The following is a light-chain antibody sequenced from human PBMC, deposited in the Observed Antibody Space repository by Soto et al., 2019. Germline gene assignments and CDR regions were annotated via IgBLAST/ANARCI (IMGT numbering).Light chain of an antibody. J-gene: IGLJ2*01. V-gene: IGLV2-14*03. CDR3: SSYTGSSTLVV. Sequence: QSVLTQPASVSGSPGQSITISCTGTSSDVGGYNYVSWYQQHPGKAPKLMIFDVTNRPSGVSNRFSGSKSGNTASLTISGLQAEDEADYYCSSYTGSSTLVVFGGGTKLTVL. CDR1: SSDVGGYNY. CDR2: DVT.